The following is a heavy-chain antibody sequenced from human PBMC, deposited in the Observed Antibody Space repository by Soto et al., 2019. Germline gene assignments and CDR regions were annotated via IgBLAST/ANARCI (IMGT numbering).Heavy chain of an antibody. D-gene: IGHD5-12*01. Sequence: PGGSLRLSCAASGFTFSSFAMSWVRQAPGKGLEWVSIISATGASTNYADSVKGRFTLSRDSSKNTLYLQMNSLRAEDTAVYYCALRGYNSYFFDYWGQGTLVTASS. CDR2: ISATGAST. CDR1: GFTFSSFA. V-gene: IGHV3-23*01. J-gene: IGHJ4*02. CDR3: ALRGYNSYFFDY.